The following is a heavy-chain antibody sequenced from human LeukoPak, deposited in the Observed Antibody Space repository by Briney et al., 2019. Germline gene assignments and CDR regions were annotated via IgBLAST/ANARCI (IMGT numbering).Heavy chain of an antibody. V-gene: IGHV3-7*01. J-gene: IGHJ4*02. D-gene: IGHD3-10*01. CDR3: ARDKGYGSGSYYLDY. CDR2: IKQDGSEK. Sequence: GGSLRLSCAASGFTFNTYNMNWVRQAPGKGLEWVANIKQDGSEKYYVDSVKGRFTISRDNAKNSLYLQMNSLRAEDTAVYYCARDKGYGSGSYYLDYWGQGTLVTVSS. CDR1: GFTFNTYN.